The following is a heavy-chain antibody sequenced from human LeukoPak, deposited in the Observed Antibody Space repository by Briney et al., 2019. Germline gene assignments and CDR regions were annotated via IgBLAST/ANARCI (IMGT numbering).Heavy chain of an antibody. V-gene: IGHV3-7*01. CDR2: IKQDGSEK. D-gene: IGHD4-23*01. J-gene: IGHJ4*02. Sequence: GGSLRLSCAALGFTFSSYWLSWVGQAPGKGLEWVANIKQDGSEKYYVDSAKGRFTISRDNAKNSLYLQMNSLRAEDTAVYYCARRNSYFDYWGQGTLVTVSS. CDR3: ARRNSYFDY. CDR1: GFTFSSYW.